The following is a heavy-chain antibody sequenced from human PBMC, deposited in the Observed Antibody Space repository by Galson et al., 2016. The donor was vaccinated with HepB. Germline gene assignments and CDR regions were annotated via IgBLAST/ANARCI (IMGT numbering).Heavy chain of an antibody. CDR1: GGSISSSNYF. CDR2: FYNSGNA. CDR3: ARGSGYCSSTSCYAGPFEY. Sequence: SETLSLTCTVSGGSISSSNYFWGWIRQPPGKGLEWIGNFYNSGNAHYNPSLKSRVTISVDTSKDQFSLKLTSVTAAATAVYYCARGSGYCSSTSCYAGPFEYWGQGTLVTVSS. D-gene: IGHD2-2*01. V-gene: IGHV4-39*07. J-gene: IGHJ4*02.